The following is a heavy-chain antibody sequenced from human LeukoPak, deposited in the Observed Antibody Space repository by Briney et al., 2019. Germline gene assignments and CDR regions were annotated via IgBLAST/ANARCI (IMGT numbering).Heavy chain of an antibody. D-gene: IGHD1-26*01. Sequence: PSETLSLTCIVSGGSISSSSYYWGWICQPPGKGLEWIGSIYYSGSTYYNPSLKSRVTISVDTSKNQFSLKLSSVTAADTAVYYCARDSSILVGANYYMDVWGKGTTVTVSS. CDR3: ARDSSILVGANYYMDV. CDR1: GGSISSSSYY. J-gene: IGHJ6*03. V-gene: IGHV4-39*07. CDR2: IYYSGST.